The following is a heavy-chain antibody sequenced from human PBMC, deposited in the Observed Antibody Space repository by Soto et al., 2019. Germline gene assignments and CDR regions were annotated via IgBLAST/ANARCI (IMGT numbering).Heavy chain of an antibody. CDR2: IIPIFGTA. D-gene: IGHD3-22*01. J-gene: IGHJ3*02. CDR3: ARDRSEVDYYDSSGYYWPDAFDI. Sequence: VASVKVSCKASGGTFSGYAISWVRQAPGQGLEWMGGIIPIFGTANYAQKFQGRVTITADESTSTAYMELSSLRSEDTAVYYCARDRSEVDYYDSSGYYWPDAFDIWGQGTMVTVSS. V-gene: IGHV1-69*13. CDR1: GGTFSGYA.